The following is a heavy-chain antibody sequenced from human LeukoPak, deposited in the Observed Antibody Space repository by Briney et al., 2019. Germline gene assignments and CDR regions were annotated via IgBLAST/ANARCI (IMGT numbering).Heavy chain of an antibody. J-gene: IGHJ4*02. CDR3: ARGYCSGATCYSFEY. V-gene: IGHV4-59*01. CDR1: GGSISTYH. Sequence: SETLSLTCAVSGGSISTYHWSWIRQPPGKGLEWIGYISYSGSTNYNPSLKSRVTISVDTSKNQFSLKLSSVTAADTAVYYCARGYCSGATCYSFEYWGQGTLVTVSS. D-gene: IGHD2-15*01. CDR2: ISYSGST.